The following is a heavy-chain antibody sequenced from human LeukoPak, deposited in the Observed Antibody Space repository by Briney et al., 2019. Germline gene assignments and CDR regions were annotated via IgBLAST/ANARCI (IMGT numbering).Heavy chain of an antibody. Sequence: SETLSLTCTVSGGSISSSYWSWIRQPPGRGLEWIGYIYYSVHTNYNPSLKSRVTISVDTSKNQFSLKLSSVTAADTAVYYCARHYGSGSRDAFDIWGQGTMVTVSS. CDR3: ARHYGSGSRDAFDI. J-gene: IGHJ3*02. V-gene: IGHV4-59*08. D-gene: IGHD3-10*01. CDR1: GGSISSSY. CDR2: IYYSVHT.